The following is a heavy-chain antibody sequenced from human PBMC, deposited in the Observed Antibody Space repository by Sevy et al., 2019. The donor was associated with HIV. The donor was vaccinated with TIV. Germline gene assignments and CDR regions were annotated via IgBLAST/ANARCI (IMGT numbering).Heavy chain of an antibody. V-gene: IGHV4-59*01. CDR3: ARDLGVRYFDY. CDR1: GGSISRYY. Sequence: SETLSLTCTVSGGSISRYYWSWIRQPPGKGLEWIGYIYYSGSTNYNPSLKSRVTISVDTSKNQFSLKLSSVTAADTAVYYCARDLGVRYFDYWGQGTLVTVSS. D-gene: IGHD3-16*01. J-gene: IGHJ4*02. CDR2: IYYSGST.